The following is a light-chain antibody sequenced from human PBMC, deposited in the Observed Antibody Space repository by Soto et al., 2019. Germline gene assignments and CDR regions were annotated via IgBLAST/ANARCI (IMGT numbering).Light chain of an antibody. J-gene: IGKJ1*01. CDR2: GAS. CDR3: QYYNSSPT. CDR1: QSVSSSY. Sequence: EIVLTQSPGTLSLSPGERATLSCRASQSVSSSYFAWYQQKPGQAPRLIIYGASSRATGIPNRFSSSWSGTDFTLTISRLEPEDFTVYYCQYYNSSPTFGQGTKVEIK. V-gene: IGKV3-20*01.